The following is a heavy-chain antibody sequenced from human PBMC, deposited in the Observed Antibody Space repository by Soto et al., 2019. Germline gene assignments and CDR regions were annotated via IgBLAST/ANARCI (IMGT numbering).Heavy chain of an antibody. Sequence: GGSLILSCAASGFTFSSYSMNWVRQAPGKGLEWVSSISSSSSYIYYADSVKGRFTISRDNSKNIFYLQMNSLRDEDTAIYFCAKDDGQGYWGQGTLVTVSS. CDR3: AKDDGQGY. V-gene: IGHV3-21*01. D-gene: IGHD2-15*01. CDR2: ISSSSSYI. CDR1: GFTFSSYS. J-gene: IGHJ4*02.